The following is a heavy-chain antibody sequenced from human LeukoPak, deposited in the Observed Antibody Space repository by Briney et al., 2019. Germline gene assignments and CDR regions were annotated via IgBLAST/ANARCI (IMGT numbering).Heavy chain of an antibody. Sequence: HWASVKVSCKASGYTFSIYNMHWVGQAPGQGLEWMGIINPSGGTSYAQKLQGRITMTRDTSTSTLLMELSSLRSEDTAVYYCAREGVAGTGLDYWGQGTLVTVSS. CDR2: INPSGGT. V-gene: IGHV1-46*01. CDR1: GYTFSIYN. D-gene: IGHD6-13*01. CDR3: AREGVAGTGLDY. J-gene: IGHJ4*02.